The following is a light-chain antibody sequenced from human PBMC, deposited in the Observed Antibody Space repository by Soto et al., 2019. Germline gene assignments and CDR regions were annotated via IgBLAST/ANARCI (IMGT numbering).Light chain of an antibody. V-gene: IGLV2-8*01. Sequence: QSALTQPPSASGSPGQSVTISCTGASSDVGKYNFVSWYQQHPGKAPKLMIYGVTERPSGVPDRFSGSKSGNTASLTVSGLQAEDEADYYCTSYAGSSIPVVFGGGTKLTVL. J-gene: IGLJ2*01. CDR2: GVT. CDR1: SSDVGKYNF. CDR3: TSYAGSSIPVV.